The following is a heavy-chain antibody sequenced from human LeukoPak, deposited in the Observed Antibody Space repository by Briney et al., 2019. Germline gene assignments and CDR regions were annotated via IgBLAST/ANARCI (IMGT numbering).Heavy chain of an antibody. Sequence: KAGGSLRLSCAASGFTFSSYSMNWVRQAPGKGLEWVSSISSSSSYIYYADSVKGRFTISRDNAKNSLYLQMNSLRADDTAVYYCARKVPSAQSDFWGQGTLVTVSS. V-gene: IGHV3-21*01. CDR2: ISSSSSYI. CDR3: ARKVPSAQSDF. CDR1: GFTFSSYS. J-gene: IGHJ4*02.